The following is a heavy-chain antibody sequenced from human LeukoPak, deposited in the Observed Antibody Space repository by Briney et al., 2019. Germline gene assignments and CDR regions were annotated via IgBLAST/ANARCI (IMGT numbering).Heavy chain of an antibody. CDR1: GYTFTGYY. CDR2: INPNSGGT. V-gene: IGHV1-2*02. D-gene: IGHD1-20*01. J-gene: IGHJ4*02. CDR3: ARNGEDNWNDVSFDY. Sequence: ASVKVSCKASGYTFTGYYMHWVRQAPGQGLEWMRWINPNSGGTNYAQKFQGRVTMTRDTSISTAYMELSRLRSDDTAVYYCARNGEDNWNDVSFDYWGQGTLVTVSS.